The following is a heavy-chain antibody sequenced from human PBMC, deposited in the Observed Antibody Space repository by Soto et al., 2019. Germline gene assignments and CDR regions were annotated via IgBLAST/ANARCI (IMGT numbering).Heavy chain of an antibody. V-gene: IGHV1-2*02. CDR3: AADYDSSGYYRYNRFDP. CDR2: INPNSGGT. CDR1: GYTFTGYY. J-gene: IGHJ5*02. D-gene: IGHD3-22*01. Sequence: GASVKVSCKASGYTFTGYYMHWVRQAPGQGLEWMGWINPNSGGTNYAQKFQGRVTMTGDTSISTAYMELGRLRSDDTAVYYCAADYDSSGYYRYNRFDPWGQGTLVTVSS.